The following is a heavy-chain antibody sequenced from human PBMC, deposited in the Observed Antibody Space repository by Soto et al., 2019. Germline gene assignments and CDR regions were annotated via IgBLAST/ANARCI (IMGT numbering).Heavy chain of an antibody. Sequence: QVQLQESGPGLVKPSETLSLTCTVSGGSISGGDYYWPWIRQSPGKGLEWIGNIYYTGTTYYNQSLKSRVTISVATSNNQFSRSLNSVTATDTAVYYCARGMDMIRRHDSWGQGTLVIVST. J-gene: IGHJ4*02. D-gene: IGHD3-22*01. CDR3: ARGMDMIRRHDS. V-gene: IGHV4-30-4*01. CDR1: GGSISGGDYY. CDR2: IYYTGTT.